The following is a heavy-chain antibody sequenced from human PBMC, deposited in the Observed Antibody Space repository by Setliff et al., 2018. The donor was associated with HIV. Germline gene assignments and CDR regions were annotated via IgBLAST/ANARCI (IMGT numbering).Heavy chain of an antibody. J-gene: IGHJ4*02. CDR1: GFTFSSYS. V-gene: IGHV3-21*01. Sequence: PGGSLRLSCAASGFTFSSYSMNWVRQAPGKGLEWVSSISSSSSYIYYADSVKGRFTISRDNAKNSLYLRMNSLRPEDTAVYYCARVQQQLLQEDDYFDYWGQGTLVTVSS. D-gene: IGHD6-13*01. CDR2: ISSSSSYI. CDR3: ARVQQQLLQEDDYFDY.